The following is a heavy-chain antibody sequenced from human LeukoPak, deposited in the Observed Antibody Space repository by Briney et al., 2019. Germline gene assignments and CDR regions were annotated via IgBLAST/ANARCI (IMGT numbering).Heavy chain of an antibody. V-gene: IGHV1-8*01. J-gene: IGHJ4*02. CDR1: GYTFTSYD. D-gene: IGHD4-11*01. CDR2: MNPNSGNT. Sequence: AASVKVSCKASGYTFTSYDINWVRQATGQGLEWMGWMNPNSGNTGYAQKFQGRVTMTRNTSISTAYMELSSLGSEDTAVYYCARGENFRSTDDVIDYWGQGTLVTVSS. CDR3: ARGENFRSTDDVIDY.